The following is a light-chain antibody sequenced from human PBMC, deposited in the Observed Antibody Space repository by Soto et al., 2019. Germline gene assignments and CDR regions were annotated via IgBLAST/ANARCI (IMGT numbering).Light chain of an antibody. CDR2: GAS. CDR3: QQYGSSPPT. Sequence: EIVLTQSPATLSLSPGERATLSYRASQSVSSYLAWYQQKPGQAPRLLIYGASSRATGIPDRFSGSGSGTDFTLTISRLEPEDFAVYYCQQYGSSPPTFGQGTRLEI. CDR1: QSVSSY. V-gene: IGKV3-20*01. J-gene: IGKJ5*01.